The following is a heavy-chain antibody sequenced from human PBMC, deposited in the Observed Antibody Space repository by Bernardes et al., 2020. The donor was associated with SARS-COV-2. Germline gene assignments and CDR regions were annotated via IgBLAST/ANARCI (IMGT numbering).Heavy chain of an antibody. J-gene: IGHJ4*02. V-gene: IGHV3-66*04. CDR2: MYSGGST. CDR1: GLTVSDNY. Sequence: GGSLRLSCAASGLTVSDNYMTWVRQAPGKGLEWVALMYSGGSTYYADSVKGRFTVSRDNSKNTLYLQMNSLRAEDTAVYYCARPGRPGAYYFDYWGQGTLVTVSS. D-gene: IGHD1-26*01. CDR3: ARPGRPGAYYFDY.